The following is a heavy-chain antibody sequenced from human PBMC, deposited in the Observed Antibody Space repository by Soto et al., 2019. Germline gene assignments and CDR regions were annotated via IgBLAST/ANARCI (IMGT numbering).Heavy chain of an antibody. J-gene: IGHJ4*01. V-gene: IGHV3-33*01. Sequence: QVQLVESGGGVVQPGRSLRLSCAASGFTFSSYGMHWVRQAPGKGLEWVAVIWYDGSNKYYADSVKGRFTISRDNSKNPLYLQMNSLRAEDTAVYYCAIDAIYDSSGPALDYWGQGTLVTVSS. CDR1: GFTFSSYG. CDR3: AIDAIYDSSGPALDY. CDR2: IWYDGSNK. D-gene: IGHD3-22*01.